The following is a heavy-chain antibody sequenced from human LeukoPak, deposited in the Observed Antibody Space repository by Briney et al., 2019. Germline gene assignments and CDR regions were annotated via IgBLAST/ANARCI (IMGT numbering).Heavy chain of an antibody. V-gene: IGHV5-51*01. CDR2: IYPGDSDT. CDR3: ARPLTPAAIDAMDI. D-gene: IGHD2-2*01. Sequence: PGESLKISCKGSGYSFTSYWIGWVRQMPGKGLEWMGIIYPGDSDTRYSPSFQGQVTISADKSISTAYLQWSSLKASDTGIYYCARPLTPAAIDAMDIWGQGTLVSVSS. J-gene: IGHJ3*02. CDR1: GYSFTSYW.